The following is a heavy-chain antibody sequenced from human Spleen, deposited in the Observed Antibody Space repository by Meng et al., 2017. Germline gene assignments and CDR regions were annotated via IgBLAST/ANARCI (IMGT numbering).Heavy chain of an antibody. V-gene: IGHV3-15*01. D-gene: IGHD6-13*01. CDR1: GFTFSSNG. CDR2: IKSNSDGGTT. Sequence: GESLKISCVGSGFTFSSNGMYWVRQAPGKGLEWVGRIKSNSDGGTTDYAAPVKGRFTISRDDSKNTLYLQMNSLITEDTAVYFCATGAAAADHWGQGTLVTVSS. J-gene: IGHJ4*02. CDR3: ATGAAAADH.